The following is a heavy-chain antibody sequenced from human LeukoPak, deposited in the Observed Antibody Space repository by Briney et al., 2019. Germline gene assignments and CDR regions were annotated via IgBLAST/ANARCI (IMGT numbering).Heavy chain of an antibody. CDR2: IGSAI. D-gene: IGHD3-10*02. CDR3: AELGITMIGGV. Sequence: GGSLRLSCVASGFTFSDYSLNWVRQAPGKGLEWISYIGSAIYYADSVKGRFTISRDNAKNSLYLQMNSLRAEDTAVYYCAELGITMIGGVWGKGTTVTISS. CDR1: GFTFSDYS. J-gene: IGHJ6*04. V-gene: IGHV3-48*04.